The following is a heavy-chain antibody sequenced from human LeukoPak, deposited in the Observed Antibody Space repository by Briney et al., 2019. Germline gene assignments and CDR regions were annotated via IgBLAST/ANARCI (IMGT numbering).Heavy chain of an antibody. J-gene: IGHJ4*02. CDR3: ARCVYGASTYYFDS. V-gene: IGHV3-33*08. Sequence: GGSLRLSCAASGFTFSSYAMHWVRQAPGKGLEWLTLIWNDGSKKYYADSVKGRFTVSRDNSKNTLYLQMNNLRAEDTAVYYCARCVYGASTYYFDSWGQGTLVTVSS. CDR2: IWNDGSKK. CDR1: GFTFSSYA. D-gene: IGHD4-17*01.